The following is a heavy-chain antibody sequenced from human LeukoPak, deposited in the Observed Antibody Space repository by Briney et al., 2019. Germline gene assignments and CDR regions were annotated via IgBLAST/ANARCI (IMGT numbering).Heavy chain of an antibody. J-gene: IGHJ6*02. CDR1: GYTFTSYG. D-gene: IGHD2-21*01. Sequence: ASVKVSCKASGYTFTSYGISWVRQAPGHGLEWLGWISAYNGNTNYAQKLQGRVTMTTDTSTSTAYIELRSLRSDDTAVYYCAKDPFYSTATAYYYYGMDVWGQGTTVTVSS. CDR2: ISAYNGNT. CDR3: AKDPFYSTATAYYYYGMDV. V-gene: IGHV1-18*01.